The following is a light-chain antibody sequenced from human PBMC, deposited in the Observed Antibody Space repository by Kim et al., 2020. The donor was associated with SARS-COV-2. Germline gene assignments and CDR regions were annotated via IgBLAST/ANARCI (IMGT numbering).Light chain of an antibody. J-gene: IGLJ1*01. CDR3: SSYAGTNNFYV. CDR1: SSDVGGYNF. Sequence: SVTISCTGTSSDVGGYNFVPWHQQHPGKAPKLIIYDVNQRPSGVPNRFSGSKSGNTASLTVSGLQAEDEADYYCSSYAGTNNFYVFGTGTKVTVL. CDR2: DVN. V-gene: IGLV2-8*01.